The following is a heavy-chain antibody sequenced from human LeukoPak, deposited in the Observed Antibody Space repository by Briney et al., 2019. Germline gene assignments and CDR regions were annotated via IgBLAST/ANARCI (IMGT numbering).Heavy chain of an antibody. J-gene: IGHJ2*01. D-gene: IGHD4-17*01. CDR1: GFTFGSFG. CDR3: ARTHFGDYGGDWYFDL. Sequence: PGGSLRLSCAASGFTFGSFGMNWVRQAPGRGLEWVSYISSSGNAIYYGDSVKGRFTISRDSAKKSLYLQMNSLRAEDTAVYFCARTHFGDYGGDWYFDLWGRGTLVTVSS. V-gene: IGHV3-21*05. CDR2: ISSSGNAI.